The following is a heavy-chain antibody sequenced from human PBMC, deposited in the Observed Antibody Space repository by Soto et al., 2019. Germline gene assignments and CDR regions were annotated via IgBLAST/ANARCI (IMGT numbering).Heavy chain of an antibody. Sequence: EVQLVESGGGLVQPGGSLRLSCAASGFTFSSYSMNWVRQAPGKGLEWVSYISSSSSTIYYADSVKGRFTISRDNAKNSLYLQMNSLRAEDTAVYYCARPPIAAAVPLDYWGQGTLVTVSS. CDR1: GFTFSSYS. CDR3: ARPPIAAAVPLDY. J-gene: IGHJ4*02. V-gene: IGHV3-48*01. CDR2: ISSSSSTI. D-gene: IGHD6-13*01.